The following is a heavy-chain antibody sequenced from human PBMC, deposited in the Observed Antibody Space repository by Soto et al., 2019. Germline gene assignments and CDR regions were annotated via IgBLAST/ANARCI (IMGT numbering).Heavy chain of an antibody. CDR3: ARESEDLTSNFDY. Sequence: VGSLRLSCAASGFTFTRYSTNWVRQAPGKGLEWVSSISSTTNYIYYGDSMKGRFTISRDNAKNSLYLEMNSLRAEDTAVYYCARESEDLTSNFDYWGQEPWSPSPQ. CDR2: ISSTTNYI. CDR1: GFTFTRYS. V-gene: IGHV3-21*06. J-gene: IGHJ4*01.